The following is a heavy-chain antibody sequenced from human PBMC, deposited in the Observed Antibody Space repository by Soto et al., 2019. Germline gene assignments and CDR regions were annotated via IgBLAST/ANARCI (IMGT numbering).Heavy chain of an antibody. Sequence: GASVKVSCKASGYTFTSYGISWVRQAPGQGLEWMGWISAYNGNTNYAQKLQGRVTMTTDTSTSAAYMELRSLRSDDTAVYYCATSEVTGTTYYFDYWGQGTLVTVSS. D-gene: IGHD1-20*01. CDR2: ISAYNGNT. CDR1: GYTFTSYG. J-gene: IGHJ4*02. V-gene: IGHV1-18*01. CDR3: ATSEVTGTTYYFDY.